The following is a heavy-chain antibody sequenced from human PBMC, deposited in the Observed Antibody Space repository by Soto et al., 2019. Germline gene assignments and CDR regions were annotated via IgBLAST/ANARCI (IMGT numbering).Heavy chain of an antibody. Sequence: PGESLKISCKGSGYSFTSYWIGWVRQMPGKGLEWMGIIYPGDSDTRYSPSFQGQVTISADKSISTAYLQWSSLKASDTAMYYCARLSTTNYYDSSGYSKRYDAFDIWGQGTMVTVSS. D-gene: IGHD3-22*01. V-gene: IGHV5-51*01. CDR2: IYPGDSDT. J-gene: IGHJ3*02. CDR3: ARLSTTNYYDSSGYSKRYDAFDI. CDR1: GYSFTSYW.